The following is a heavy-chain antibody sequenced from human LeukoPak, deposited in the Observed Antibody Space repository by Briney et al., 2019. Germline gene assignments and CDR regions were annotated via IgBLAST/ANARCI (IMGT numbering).Heavy chain of an antibody. D-gene: IGHD5-24*01. V-gene: IGHV3-48*03. CDR2: ISSSGSTI. CDR3: ARDYGDGYSNSYYFDY. J-gene: IGHJ4*02. Sequence: GGSPRLSCAASGFTFSSYEMNWVRQAPGKGLEWVSYISSSGSTIYYADSVKGRFTISRDNAKNSLYLQMNSLRAEDTAVYYCARDYGDGYSNSYYFDYWGQGTLVTVSS. CDR1: GFTFSSYE.